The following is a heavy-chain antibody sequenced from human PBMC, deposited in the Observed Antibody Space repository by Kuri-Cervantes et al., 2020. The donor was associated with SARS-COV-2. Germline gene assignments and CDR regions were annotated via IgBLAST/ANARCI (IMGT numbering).Heavy chain of an antibody. V-gene: IGHV1-24*01. J-gene: IGHJ5*02. CDR1: GYTLTELS. CDR3: ATVSPLVELPLHWFDP. CDR2: FDPEDGET. D-gene: IGHD3-16*01. Sequence: ASVKVSCKVSGYTLTELSMHWVRQAPGKGLEWMGGFDPEDGETIHAQKFQGRVTMTEDTSTDTAYMELSSLRSEDTAVYYCATVSPLVELPLHWFDPWGQGTLVTVSS.